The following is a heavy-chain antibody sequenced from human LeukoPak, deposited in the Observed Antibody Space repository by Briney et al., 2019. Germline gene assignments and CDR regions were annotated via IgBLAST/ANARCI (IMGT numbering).Heavy chain of an antibody. CDR2: INPNSGGT. Sequence: GASVKVSCKASGYTFTGYYMHWVRQAPGQGLEWMGWINPNSGGTNYAQKFQGRVTMTRDTSISTAYMELNRLRSDDTAVYYCARGPQDIVVVVAAHFDYWGQGTLVTVSS. J-gene: IGHJ4*02. D-gene: IGHD2-15*01. CDR1: GYTFTGYY. CDR3: ARGPQDIVVVVAAHFDY. V-gene: IGHV1-2*02.